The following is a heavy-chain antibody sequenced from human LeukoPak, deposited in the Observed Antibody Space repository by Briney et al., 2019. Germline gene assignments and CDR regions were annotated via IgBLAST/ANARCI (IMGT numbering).Heavy chain of an antibody. CDR1: GGSISSYY. V-gene: IGHV4-59*01. D-gene: IGHD1-26*01. CDR2: ISYSGSI. CDR3: ARVRRAGWEPLKGFNYYYMDV. Sequence: PSETLSLTCTVSGGSISSYYWSWIRQPPGKGLKWIGYISYSGSINYNPSLKSRVTISVDTSKNQFSLKLNPVTAADTAVYYCARVRRAGWEPLKGFNYYYMDVWGKGTTVTVSS. J-gene: IGHJ6*03.